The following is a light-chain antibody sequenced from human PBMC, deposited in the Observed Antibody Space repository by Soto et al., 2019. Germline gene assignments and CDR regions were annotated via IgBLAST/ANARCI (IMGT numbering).Light chain of an antibody. Sequence: EIVLTQSPGTQSLSPGERATLSCRASQTITSSYLAWYQQRPGQAPRLLIYSATSRATGIPDRFSGIGSGTDFTHTISRLEPEDSAVYYCQQYGSSPAITFGQGTRLEIK. CDR3: QQYGSSPAIT. J-gene: IGKJ5*01. CDR2: SAT. V-gene: IGKV3-20*01. CDR1: QTITSSY.